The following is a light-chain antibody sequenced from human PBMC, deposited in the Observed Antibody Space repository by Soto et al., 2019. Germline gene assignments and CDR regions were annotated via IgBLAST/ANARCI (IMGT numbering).Light chain of an antibody. CDR1: QNVTSNL. Sequence: TVLTQSPGTLSLSPGERATLSCRASQNVTSNLLVWYQQHPGQAPRPLIYGASSRATGNPDRFSGSGSGTDFTLTISRLEPEDFAVYYCQQYGNSPQTFGQGTKVDIK. CDR2: GAS. V-gene: IGKV3-20*01. J-gene: IGKJ1*01. CDR3: QQYGNSPQT.